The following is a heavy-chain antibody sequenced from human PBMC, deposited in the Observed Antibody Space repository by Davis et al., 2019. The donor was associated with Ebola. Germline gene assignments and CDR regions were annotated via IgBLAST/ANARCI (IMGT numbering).Heavy chain of an antibody. Sequence: SETLSLTFAVHGGSFSGYYWSWIRQPPGKGLEWIGEINHSGSTNYNPSLKSRVTISVDTSKNQFSLKLSSVTAADTAVYYCARVRVVVAAAYYYYYGMDVWGQGTTVTVSS. V-gene: IGHV4-34*01. CDR3: ARVRVVVAAAYYYYYGMDV. CDR2: INHSGST. D-gene: IGHD2-15*01. J-gene: IGHJ6*02. CDR1: GGSFSGYY.